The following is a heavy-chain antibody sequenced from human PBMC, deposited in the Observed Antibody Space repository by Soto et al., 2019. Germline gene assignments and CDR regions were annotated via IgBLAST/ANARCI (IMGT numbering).Heavy chain of an antibody. Sequence: PVKLSCKAAGGTFSSYAISWVSQAPGQGLEWMGGIISIFGTADYAQKFQGRVTITADESTSTAHMELSSLRSEDTAVYYCARRAAADHGGAFDIWGQGTMVTVSS. CDR1: GGTFSSYA. D-gene: IGHD6-13*01. CDR2: IISIFGTA. V-gene: IGHV1-69*13. J-gene: IGHJ3*02. CDR3: ARRAAADHGGAFDI.